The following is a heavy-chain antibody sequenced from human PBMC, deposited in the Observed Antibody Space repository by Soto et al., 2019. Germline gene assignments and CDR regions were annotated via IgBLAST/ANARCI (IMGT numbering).Heavy chain of an antibody. CDR1: GFTFNRYW. CDR3: AKFDDDYYYMDV. Sequence: EVQLVESGGGLVQPGGSLRLSCAASGFTFNRYWMHWVRQAPGKGLVWVSRIKNDGSSTSYADSVKGRFSISRDNDKKTVYLQMNSLRVEDTAVYYCAKFDDDYYYMDVWGEGTTVTVSS. J-gene: IGHJ6*03. D-gene: IGHD3-9*01. CDR2: IKNDGSST. V-gene: IGHV3-74*01.